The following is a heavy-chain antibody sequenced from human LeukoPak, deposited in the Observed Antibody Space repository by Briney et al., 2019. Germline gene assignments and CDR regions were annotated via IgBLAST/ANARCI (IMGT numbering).Heavy chain of an antibody. V-gene: IGHV4-39*07. CDR1: GDSIIGYY. Sequence: SETLSLTCSVSGDSIIGYYWGWIRQPPGKGLEWIGNIYYTGNTYYNSSLKSRVTISLDTSKNQFSLKVISMTAADTAAYYCTKSGGYGLIRICGRGTMVTVSS. J-gene: IGHJ3*02. D-gene: IGHD3-22*01. CDR2: IYYTGNT. CDR3: TKSGGYGLIRI.